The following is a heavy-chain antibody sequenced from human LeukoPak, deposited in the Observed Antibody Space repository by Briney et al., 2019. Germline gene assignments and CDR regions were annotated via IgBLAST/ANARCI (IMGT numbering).Heavy chain of an antibody. D-gene: IGHD3-9*01. Sequence: ASVKVFCKASGYTFTGYYMHWVRQAPGQGLEWMGWINPNSGGTNYAQKFQGRVTMTRDTSISTAYMELSRLRSDDTAIYYCARVDDILTDGAFDIWGQGTVVTVSS. J-gene: IGHJ3*02. V-gene: IGHV1-2*02. CDR3: ARVDDILTDGAFDI. CDR2: INPNSGGT. CDR1: GYTFTGYY.